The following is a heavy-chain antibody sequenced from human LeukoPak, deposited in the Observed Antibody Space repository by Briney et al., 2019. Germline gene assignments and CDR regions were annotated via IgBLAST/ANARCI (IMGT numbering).Heavy chain of an antibody. CDR3: ARNIGTPPAYFDY. CDR1: GFTFSNYG. D-gene: IGHD2-2*01. Sequence: PGGSLRLSYAASGFTFSNYGLHWVRQAPGKGLEWVAVIWYDGSNKHYGDSVKGRFSISRDNSKNTLYLQINSLRAEDTAVYYCARNIGTPPAYFDYWGQGTLVTVSS. V-gene: IGHV3-33*01. J-gene: IGHJ4*02. CDR2: IWYDGSNK.